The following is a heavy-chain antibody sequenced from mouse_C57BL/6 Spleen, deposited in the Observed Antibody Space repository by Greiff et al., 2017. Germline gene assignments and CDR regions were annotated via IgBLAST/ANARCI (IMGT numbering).Heavy chain of an antibody. CDR3: AREGANWERMDD. CDR2: IYPGDGDN. J-gene: IGHJ4*01. CDR1: CYAFSSSW. D-gene: IGHD4-1*01. Sequence: VQLQESGPELVKPGASVQISCKASCYAFSSSWMNWVKQRPGKGLEWIGRIYPGDGDNNYNGKYKGKATLTADKSSSTADMQLSSLTSEDSAVYFCAREGANWERMDDWGQGTSVTVSS. V-gene: IGHV1-82*01.